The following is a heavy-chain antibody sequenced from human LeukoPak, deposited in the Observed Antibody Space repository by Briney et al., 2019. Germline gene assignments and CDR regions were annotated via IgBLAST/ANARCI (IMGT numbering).Heavy chain of an antibody. Sequence: SETLSLTCAVSGGSISSNYWSWMRQPPGKGLEWVGYMHYSGSTNYNPSLKSRVTISFDTSRTQFSLKLSSVTAADTAVYYCARHVESSSENFFDPWGQGTLVTVSS. CDR2: MHYSGST. V-gene: IGHV4-59*08. J-gene: IGHJ5*02. CDR3: ARHVESSSENFFDP. CDR1: GGSISSNY. D-gene: IGHD1-26*01.